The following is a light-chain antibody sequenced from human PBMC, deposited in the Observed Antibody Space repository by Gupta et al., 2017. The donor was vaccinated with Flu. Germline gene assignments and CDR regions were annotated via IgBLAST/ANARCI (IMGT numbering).Light chain of an antibody. Sequence: VGDRVTITCRASQSVGDWLAWYQQRPGEAPKLLIYKTSALQSGVPARFSGSGFGTEFTLTISSLQPDDFATYYCQQSNTYVTFGPGTKVDL. J-gene: IGKJ3*01. CDR3: QQSNTYVT. CDR1: QSVGDW. CDR2: KTS. V-gene: IGKV1-5*03.